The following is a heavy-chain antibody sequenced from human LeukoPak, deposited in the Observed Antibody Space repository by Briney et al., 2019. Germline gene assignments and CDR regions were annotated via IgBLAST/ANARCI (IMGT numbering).Heavy chain of an antibody. V-gene: IGHV4-30-4*01. CDR2: IYCSGST. D-gene: IGHD1/OR15-1a*01. CDR1: VGSTSIGDYY. Sequence: QTPSLTHTVSVGSTSIGDYYFRWARHPPRKSMEWIGYIYCSGSTFYNPSLKSRVTISVDTSKNQFSLKLSSVTATDTAVYYCARDRTGVLDIWGQGTMVTVSS. J-gene: IGHJ3*02. CDR3: ARDRTGVLDI.